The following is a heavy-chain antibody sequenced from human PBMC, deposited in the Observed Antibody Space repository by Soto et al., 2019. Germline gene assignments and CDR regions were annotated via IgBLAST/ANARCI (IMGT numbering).Heavy chain of an antibody. V-gene: IGHV3-23*01. D-gene: IGHD6-19*01. J-gene: IGHJ4*02. CDR3: AKNGQWLATPPEA. CDR1: GFSFGTFV. CDR2: ITDSGYTA. Sequence: EMQLLESGGASVQPGGSLRLSCAASGFSFGTFVMTWFRQAPGGGLEWVASITDSGYTASYAETVEGRFTVSRDNSKNKLHLQMNDLRAEDTATYYCAKNGQWLATPPEAWGQGTLVTASS.